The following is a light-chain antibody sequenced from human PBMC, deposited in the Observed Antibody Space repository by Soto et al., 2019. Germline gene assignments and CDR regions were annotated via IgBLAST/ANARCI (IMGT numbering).Light chain of an antibody. CDR3: CSYAGSYPSWV. V-gene: IGLV2-11*01. J-gene: IGLJ3*02. CDR1: SSDVGGYNY. CDR2: DVS. Sequence: QSALTQPRSVSGSPGQAVTISCPGTSSDVGGYNYVSWYQQHPGKAPKLMIYDVSKRPSGLPDRFSGSKSGNTASLTISGLQAEDEADYYCCSYAGSYPSWVFGGGTKLTVL.